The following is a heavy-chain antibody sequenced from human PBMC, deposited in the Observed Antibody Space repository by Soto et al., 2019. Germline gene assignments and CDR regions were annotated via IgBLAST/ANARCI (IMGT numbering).Heavy chain of an antibody. CDR1: AFTFSNYG. J-gene: IGHJ4*02. D-gene: IGHD5-12*01. Sequence: EVQLLESGGGLVQPGGSLRLSCVASAFTFSNYGMSWVRQAPGKGLEWVSAISSGRSTFYAESVKGRFTISRDNSKKTLYLQMNRLRAEDTAVYYCAKENSGYEKWGQGTLVTVSS. V-gene: IGHV3-23*01. CDR2: ISSGRST. CDR3: AKENSGYEK.